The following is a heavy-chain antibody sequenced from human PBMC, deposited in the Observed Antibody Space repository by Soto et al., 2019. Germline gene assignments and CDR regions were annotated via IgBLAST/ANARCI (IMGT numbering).Heavy chain of an antibody. CDR1: GGSFSGFF. CDR2: INHSGST. Sequence: QVQLQQWGAGLLKPSETLSLTCTVSGGSFSGFFWTWIRQPPGKGLEWIGEINHSGSTNYNSSLKSRVTISQDMSENQVSLRLTSVTVADTAIYYCVRGQWLPRGEYWGQGTLVTVSS. J-gene: IGHJ4*02. CDR3: VRGQWLPRGEY. V-gene: IGHV4-34*01. D-gene: IGHD6-19*01.